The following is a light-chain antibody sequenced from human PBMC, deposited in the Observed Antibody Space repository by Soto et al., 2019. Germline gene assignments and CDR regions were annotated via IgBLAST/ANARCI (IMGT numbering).Light chain of an antibody. CDR3: QQYGSSST. CDR2: GAS. J-gene: IGKJ5*01. Sequence: EIVLTQSPGTLSLSPGERATLSCRASQSVTSSYLAWYQQKPGQAPRLLIYGASSRATGIPDRFSGSGSGTDFTFTISRLEPDDVAVYYCQQYGSSSTFGQGTRLEIK. CDR1: QSVTSSY. V-gene: IGKV3-20*01.